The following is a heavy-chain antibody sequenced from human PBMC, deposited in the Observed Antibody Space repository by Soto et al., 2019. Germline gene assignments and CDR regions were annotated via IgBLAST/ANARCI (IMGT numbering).Heavy chain of an antibody. CDR2: IYYTGST. Sequence: SETLSLTCSVSGVSIKSGGFYWTWIRQLPGKGLEWIGDIYYTGSTFYHPSLEARVTLSLDTSNNQFSLSLGSVTAADTAVYYCATQPRYDSSGYFYYWGQGTQVTVSS. J-gene: IGHJ4*02. V-gene: IGHV4-31*03. D-gene: IGHD3-22*01. CDR1: GVSIKSGGFY. CDR3: ATQPRYDSSGYFYY.